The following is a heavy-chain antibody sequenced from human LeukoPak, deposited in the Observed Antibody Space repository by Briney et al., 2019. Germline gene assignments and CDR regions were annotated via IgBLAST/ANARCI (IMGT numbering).Heavy chain of an antibody. D-gene: IGHD2-2*01. CDR3: AREAPAASYYYYYYMDV. CDR2: IYYSGST. Sequence: SETLSLTCTVSGDSISSYYWSWIRQPPGKGLEWIGYIYYSGSTNYNPSLKSRVTISVDTSKNQFSLKLSSVTAADTAVYYCAREAPAASYYYYYYMDVWGKGTTVTVSS. V-gene: IGHV4-59*01. CDR1: GDSISSYY. J-gene: IGHJ6*03.